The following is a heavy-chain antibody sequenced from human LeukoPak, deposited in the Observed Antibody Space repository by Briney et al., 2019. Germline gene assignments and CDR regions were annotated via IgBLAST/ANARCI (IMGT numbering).Heavy chain of an antibody. Sequence: GASVKVSCKASGYTFTSYDINWVRQATGQGLEWMGWMNPNSGNTGYAQKFQGRVTMTRNTSISTAYMELGSLRSEDTAVYYCARGQGRWPYFDYWGQGTLVTVSS. D-gene: IGHD4-23*01. V-gene: IGHV1-8*01. CDR2: MNPNSGNT. CDR1: GYTFTSYD. J-gene: IGHJ4*02. CDR3: ARGQGRWPYFDY.